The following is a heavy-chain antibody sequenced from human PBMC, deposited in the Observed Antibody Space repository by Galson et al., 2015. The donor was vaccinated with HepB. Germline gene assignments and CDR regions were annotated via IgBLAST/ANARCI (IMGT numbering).Heavy chain of an antibody. CDR2: IYHSGST. J-gene: IGHJ5*01. CDR3: ARLLYESGSYYWFDS. Sequence: SETLSLTCAVSGGSISSSNWWSWVRQPPGKGLEWIGEIYHSGSTNYNPSLKSRVTISVDKSKNQFSLKLSSVTAADTAVYYCARLLYESGSYYWFDSWGQGTLVTVSS. D-gene: IGHD3-22*01. V-gene: IGHV4-4*02. CDR1: GGSISSSNW.